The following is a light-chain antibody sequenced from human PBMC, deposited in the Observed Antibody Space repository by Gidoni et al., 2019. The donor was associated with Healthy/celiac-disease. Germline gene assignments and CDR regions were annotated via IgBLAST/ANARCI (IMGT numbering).Light chain of an antibody. CDR2: DAS. V-gene: IGKV3-11*01. CDR3: QQRSNWIT. CDR1: QSVSSY. Sequence: IVLTQSPAPLSLSPRERATLSCRASQSVSSYLAWYQQKPGQAPRLLIYDASNRAAGIPARCSGRGSGTDFTLTISGLEPEDVAVYYCQQRSNWITFGQGTKLEIK. J-gene: IGKJ5*01.